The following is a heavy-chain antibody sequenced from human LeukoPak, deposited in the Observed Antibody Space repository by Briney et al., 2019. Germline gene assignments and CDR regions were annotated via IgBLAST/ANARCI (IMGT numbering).Heavy chain of an antibody. J-gene: IGHJ6*04. D-gene: IGHD3-10*02. Sequence: GGSLRLSCAASGFTFRSYAMHWVRQAPGKGLEWEAAISYDGSNKKYADSVKGRFTISRDNSKNTLYLQMNSLRAEDTAVYYCAELGITMIGGVWGKGTTVTVSS. V-gene: IGHV3-30*04. CDR1: GFTFRSYA. CDR2: ISYDGSNK. CDR3: AELGITMIGGV.